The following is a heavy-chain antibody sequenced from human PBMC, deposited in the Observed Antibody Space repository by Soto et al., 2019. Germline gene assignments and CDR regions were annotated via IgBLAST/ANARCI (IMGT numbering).Heavy chain of an antibody. J-gene: IGHJ6*02. CDR2: ISSSSSTI. CDR3: ARKNTYYYDSSGRMDV. CDR1: GFTFSIYS. Sequence: EVQLVESGGGLVQPGGSLRLSCAASGFTFSIYSMNWVRQAPGKGLEWGSYISSSSSTIYYADSVKGGFTISRDNAKNSLYLQMNSLRDEDTAVYYCARKNTYYYDSSGRMDVLGQGTTVTVSS. D-gene: IGHD3-22*01. V-gene: IGHV3-48*02.